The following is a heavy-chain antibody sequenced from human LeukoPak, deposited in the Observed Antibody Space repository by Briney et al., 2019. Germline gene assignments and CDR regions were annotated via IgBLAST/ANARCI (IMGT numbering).Heavy chain of an antibody. CDR1: GFTFSTYW. CDR3: TRDFDAATGY. CDR2: INPDGSST. V-gene: IGHV3-74*01. Sequence: PRGSLRLSCGASGFTFSTYWMHWVRQAPGKGLVWVSRINPDGSSTGYADSVRGRFTISRDNAKNTLYLQMNSLRAEDTAVYYCTRDFDAATGYWGQGTLVTVSS. D-gene: IGHD3-9*01. J-gene: IGHJ4*02.